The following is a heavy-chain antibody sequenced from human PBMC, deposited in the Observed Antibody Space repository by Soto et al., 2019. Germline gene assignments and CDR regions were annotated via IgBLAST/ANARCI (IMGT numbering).Heavy chain of an antibody. CDR1: GFTFSSYS. V-gene: IGHV3-21*01. D-gene: IGHD3-22*01. CDR2: ISSSSSYI. Sequence: GVSLRLSCAASGFTFSSYSMNWVRQAPGKGLEWVSSISSSSSYIYYADSVKGRFTISRDNAKNSLYLQMNSLRAEDTAVYYCARVGREDTYYYDSSGYYAPYYFDYWGQGTLVNVSS. J-gene: IGHJ4*02. CDR3: ARVGREDTYYYDSSGYYAPYYFDY.